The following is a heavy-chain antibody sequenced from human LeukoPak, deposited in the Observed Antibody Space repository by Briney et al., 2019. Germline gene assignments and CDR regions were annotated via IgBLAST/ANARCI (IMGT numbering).Heavy chain of an antibody. J-gene: IGHJ4*02. CDR1: GFTFRSYS. D-gene: IGHD4-11*01. Sequence: KPGGSLRLSCAASGFTFRSYSMNWVRQAPGKGLEWVSSSSSSTSTYIYYADSVKGRFTISRDNAKNSLYLQMNSLRAEDTAVYYCARDRHDYSNYVDYYFDYWGQGTLVTVSS. CDR2: SSSSTSTYI. CDR3: ARDRHDYSNYVDYYFDY. V-gene: IGHV3-21*01.